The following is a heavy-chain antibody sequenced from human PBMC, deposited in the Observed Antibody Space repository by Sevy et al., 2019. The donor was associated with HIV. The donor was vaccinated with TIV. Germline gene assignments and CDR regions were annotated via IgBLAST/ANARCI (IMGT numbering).Heavy chain of an antibody. CDR1: GYTFTSYG. CDR2: INPNSGGT. V-gene: IGHV1-2*02. J-gene: IGHJ3*02. D-gene: IGHD3-22*01. CDR3: ARVCYYDSSGYYYDGPYDAFDI. Sequence: ASVKVSCKASGYTFTSYGISWVRQAPGQGLEWMGWINPNSGGTNYAQKFQGRVTMTRDTSISTAYMELSRLRSDDTAVYYCARVCYYDSSGYYYDGPYDAFDIWGQGTMVTVSS.